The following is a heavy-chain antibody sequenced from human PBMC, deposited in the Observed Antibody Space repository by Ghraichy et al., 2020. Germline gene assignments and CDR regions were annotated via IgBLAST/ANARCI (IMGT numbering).Heavy chain of an antibody. CDR1: GFTFSNYY. J-gene: IGHJ4*02. Sequence: GGSLRLSCAASGFTFSNYYINWVRQAPGKALEWVASISGSGSYIFYADSVKGRFTISRDNAKNSLYLQMNSLRAEDTAVYYCARDDGLTVIRGVPRYWGQGTLVTVSS. V-gene: IGHV3-21*01. D-gene: IGHD3-10*01. CDR2: ISGSGSYI. CDR3: ARDDGLTVIRGVPRY.